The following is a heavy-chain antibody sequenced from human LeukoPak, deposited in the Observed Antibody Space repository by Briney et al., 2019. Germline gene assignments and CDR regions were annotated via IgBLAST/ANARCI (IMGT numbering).Heavy chain of an antibody. V-gene: IGHV4-34*01. Sequence: SETLSLTCAVYGGSFSGYYWSWIRQPPGKGLEWIGEINHSGSTNYNPPLKSRVTISVDTSKNQFSLKLSSVTAADTAVYYCARIGNSSGYYYDYWGQGTLVTVSS. J-gene: IGHJ4*02. CDR1: GGSFSGYY. D-gene: IGHD3-22*01. CDR2: INHSGST. CDR3: ARIGNSSGYYYDY.